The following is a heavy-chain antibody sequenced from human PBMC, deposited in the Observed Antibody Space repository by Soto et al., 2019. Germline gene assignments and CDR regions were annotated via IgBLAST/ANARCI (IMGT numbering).Heavy chain of an antibody. Sequence: GGSLRLSCTASGFSFSSYTMNWVRRAPGKGLQWVASITNRGTHTYSADSVKGRFTISRDNDKNSLYLQMNNLRAEDTATYYCARAHEVAWFDSWGLGTLVTVSS. J-gene: IGHJ5*01. V-gene: IGHV3-21*06. CDR2: ITNRGTHT. D-gene: IGHD2-15*01. CDR3: ARAHEVAWFDS. CDR1: GFSFSSYT.